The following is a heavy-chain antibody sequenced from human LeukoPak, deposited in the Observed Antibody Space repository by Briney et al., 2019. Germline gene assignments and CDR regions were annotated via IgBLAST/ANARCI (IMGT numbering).Heavy chain of an antibody. J-gene: IGHJ4*02. CDR1: GVSMNSYY. V-gene: IGHV4-59*01. D-gene: IGHD4-23*01. CDR3: ARGARTPDC. CDR2: IYYSGNI. Sequence: SETLSLTCTVSGVSMNSYYWSWIRQPPGEDLECIGYIYYSGNINYNPSLKSRVTMSLDTSKNQFSLKLTSATAADTAIYYCARGARTPDCWGQGALVTVSS.